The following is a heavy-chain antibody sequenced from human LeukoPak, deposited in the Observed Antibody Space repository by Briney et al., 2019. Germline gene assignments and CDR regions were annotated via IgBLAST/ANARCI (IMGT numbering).Heavy chain of an antibody. J-gene: IGHJ4*02. V-gene: IGHV4-28*01. D-gene: IGHD4-23*01. Sequence: SETLSLTCAVSGYSISSTNWWGWIRQPPGKGLEWIGYIYYSGTTHYNPSLKSRVTMSVDAPKNQFSLTLSSVTAVDTAIYYCAKSVDGGNSPFDYWGQGTLVTVSS. CDR1: GYSISSTNW. CDR2: IYYSGTT. CDR3: AKSVDGGNSPFDY.